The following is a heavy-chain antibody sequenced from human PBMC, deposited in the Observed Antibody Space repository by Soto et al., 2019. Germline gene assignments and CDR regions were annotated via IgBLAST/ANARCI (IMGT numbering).Heavy chain of an antibody. D-gene: IGHD1-1*01. V-gene: IGHV1-46*03. CDR1: GYIFTSYY. CDR2: AYPHAAST. CDR3: ARERERAYFFDP. Sequence: QAQLVQSGAEARAPGASVKVSCKASGYIFTSYYIHWVRQAPGQGLEYLGVAYPHAASTYVAQKFQGRITVAIDRSTSTVDMELTSLTPEDTAVYYCARERERAYFFDPWGQGTLVTVSS. J-gene: IGHJ5*02.